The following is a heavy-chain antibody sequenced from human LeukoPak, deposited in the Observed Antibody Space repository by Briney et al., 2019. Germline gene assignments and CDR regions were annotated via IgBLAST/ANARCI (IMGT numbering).Heavy chain of an antibody. V-gene: IGHV4-39*01. CDR1: GGSISSSIYY. CDR3: AYSGSYGHLGY. Sequence: SEALSLTCAVSGGSISSSIYYSGWIRRPPGQGLEWIGSIYYSVNTYYNPSLKSRVTISVDTSKNQYSLKLSSVSATDTALYYCAYSGSYGHLGYWGQGIPVTVSS. D-gene: IGHD1-26*01. J-gene: IGHJ4*02. CDR2: IYYSVNT.